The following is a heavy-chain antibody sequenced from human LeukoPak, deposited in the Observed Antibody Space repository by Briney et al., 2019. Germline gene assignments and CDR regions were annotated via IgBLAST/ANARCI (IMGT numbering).Heavy chain of an antibody. D-gene: IGHD3-10*01. CDR2: ISSSSSTI. J-gene: IGHJ3*02. Sequence: GGSLRLSCAASGFTFSSYSMNWVRQAPGKGLEWVSYISSSSSTIYYADSVKGRFTISRDNAKNSLYLQMNSLRAEDTAVYYCARDSGSGSYPMPVAFDIWGQGTMVTVSS. V-gene: IGHV3-48*01. CDR3: ARDSGSGSYPMPVAFDI. CDR1: GFTFSSYS.